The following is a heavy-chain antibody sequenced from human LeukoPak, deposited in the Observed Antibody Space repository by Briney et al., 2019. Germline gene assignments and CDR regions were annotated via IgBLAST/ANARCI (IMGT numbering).Heavy chain of an antibody. CDR3: ARDRFEQGGFFGS. J-gene: IGHJ4*02. CDR2: INQVGSEK. D-gene: IGHD3-9*01. Sequence: PRGSLCPSRAASGFASSSLGVTRVGQAPGKGLEWVANINQVGSEKYYVDSVKGRFTISRDNARNSLYLQMNSLRAEDTAVYYCARDRFEQGGFFGSWGQETLVTVSS. CDR1: GFASSSLG. V-gene: IGHV3-7*05.